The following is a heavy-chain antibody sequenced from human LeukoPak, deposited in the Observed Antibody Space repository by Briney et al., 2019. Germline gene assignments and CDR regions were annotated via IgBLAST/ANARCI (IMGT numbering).Heavy chain of an antibody. CDR3: AGEKVVVPAARSTEGGDY. CDR2: INHSGST. V-gene: IGHV4-34*01. Sequence: SETLSLTCAVYGGSFSGYYWSWIRQPPGKGLEWIGEINHSGSTNYNPSLKSRVTISVDTSKNQFSLKLSSVTAADTAVYYCAGEKVVVPAARSTEGGDYWGQGTLVTVSS. J-gene: IGHJ4*02. CDR1: GGSFSGYY. D-gene: IGHD2-2*01.